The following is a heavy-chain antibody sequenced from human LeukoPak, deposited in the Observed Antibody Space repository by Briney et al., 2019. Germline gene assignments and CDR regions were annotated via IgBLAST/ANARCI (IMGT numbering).Heavy chain of an antibody. CDR2: ISSSSYI. CDR3: ARDSEGDYIWGSYRPDWFDP. J-gene: IGHJ5*02. D-gene: IGHD3-16*02. CDR1: GFTFSSYT. Sequence: PGGSLRLSCAASGFTFSSYTMNWVRQAPGKGLEWVSSISSSSYIYYADSVKGRFTISRDNAKNSLYLQMNSLRAEDTAVYYCARDSEGDYIWGSYRPDWFDPWGQGTLVTVSS. V-gene: IGHV3-21*01.